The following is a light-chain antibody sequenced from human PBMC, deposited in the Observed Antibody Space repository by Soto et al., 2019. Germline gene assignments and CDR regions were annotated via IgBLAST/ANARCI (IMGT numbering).Light chain of an antibody. CDR2: DAS. J-gene: IGKJ5*01. Sequence: EIVLTQSPATLSVSPGERATFSCRASQGVKSLLVWYQQRPGQAPRLLIHDASHRAAGIPARFSGSGFGTDFTLTISSLEPEDAAVYYCQQRSNWPPITFGQGTRLEIK. CDR3: QQRSNWPPIT. CDR1: QGVKSL. V-gene: IGKV3-11*01.